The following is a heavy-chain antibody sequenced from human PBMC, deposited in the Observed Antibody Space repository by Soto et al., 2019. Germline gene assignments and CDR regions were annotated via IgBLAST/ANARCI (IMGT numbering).Heavy chain of an antibody. CDR3: ARDKSRYSSGWYYY. CDR2: INHSGST. V-gene: IGHV4-34*01. D-gene: IGHD6-19*01. Sequence: SETLSLTCAVYGGSFSGYYWSWIRQPPGKGLEWIGEINHSGSTNYNPSLKSRVTISVDTSKNHFSLKLSSVTAADTAVYYCARDKSRYSSGWYYYWGQGTLVTVSS. J-gene: IGHJ4*02. CDR1: GGSFSGYY.